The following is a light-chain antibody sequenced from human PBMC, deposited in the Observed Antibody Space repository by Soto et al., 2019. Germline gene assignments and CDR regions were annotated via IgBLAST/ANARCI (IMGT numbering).Light chain of an antibody. Sequence: DIQMTQSPSTLSASVGDRVTITCRASQSISYWLAWYQQKPGKAPNLLIYKASSLESAVPSRFSGSGSGTEFTLTISSMQTDDFANYSCQQYISYPLTVGGGTKVDTK. CDR3: QQYISYPLT. CDR2: KAS. V-gene: IGKV1-5*03. CDR1: QSISYW. J-gene: IGKJ4*01.